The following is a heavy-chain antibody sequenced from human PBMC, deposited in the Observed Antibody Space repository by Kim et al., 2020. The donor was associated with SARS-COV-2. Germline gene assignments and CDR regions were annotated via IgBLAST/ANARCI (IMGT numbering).Heavy chain of an antibody. D-gene: IGHD1-1*01. Sequence: GGSLRLSCAASGFTFNIFFMHWVRQAPGKGLEYVSFISNNGGDTNYANSVKGRFTISRDNSRNTLFLQMGDLRADDMAVYYCARERGGYDFDYWGQGTLV. CDR3: ARERGGYDFDY. V-gene: IGHV3-64*01. CDR1: GFTFNIFF. J-gene: IGHJ4*02. CDR2: ISNNGGDT.